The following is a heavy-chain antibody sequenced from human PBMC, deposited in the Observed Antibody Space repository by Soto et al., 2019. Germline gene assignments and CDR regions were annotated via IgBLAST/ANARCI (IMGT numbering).Heavy chain of an antibody. Sequence: ETLSLTCTVSGGSISSYYWSWLRQPPGKGLERIGYIYYSGSTNYNPSLKSRVTISVDTSKKQFSLKLSSVTAADTAVYYCARICSSTSCPPYYFDYWGQGTLVTVSS. D-gene: IGHD2-2*01. J-gene: IGHJ4*02. V-gene: IGHV4-59*08. CDR2: IYYSGST. CDR3: ARICSSTSCPPYYFDY. CDR1: GGSISSYY.